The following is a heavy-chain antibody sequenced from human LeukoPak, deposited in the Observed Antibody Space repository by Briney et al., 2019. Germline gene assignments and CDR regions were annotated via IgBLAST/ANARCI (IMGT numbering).Heavy chain of an antibody. CDR2: IHYTGST. CDR1: GDSISSSSYY. Sequence: ETLSLTCTVSGDSISSSSYYWVWLRQPPGKGLEWIEPIHYTGSTYYNPSLKSRVTISVDTSKNQFSLKLSSVTAADTAMYYCARYWGPYDNSGAYFDYWGQGTLVTVPS. J-gene: IGHJ4*02. CDR3: ARYWGPYDNSGAYFDY. D-gene: IGHD3-22*01. V-gene: IGHV4-39*01.